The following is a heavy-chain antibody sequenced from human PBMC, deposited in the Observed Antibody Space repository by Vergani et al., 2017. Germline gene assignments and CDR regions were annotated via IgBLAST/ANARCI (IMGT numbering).Heavy chain of an antibody. Sequence: QVQLVESGGGVVQPGRSLRLSCAASGFTFSSYGMHWVRQAPGKGLEWVAVIYSGGSTYYADSVKGRFTISRDNSKNTLYLQMNSLRAEDTAVYYCARGAANDAFDIWGQGTMVTVSS. CDR1: GFTFSSYG. D-gene: IGHD2-15*01. J-gene: IGHJ3*02. V-gene: IGHV3-NL1*01. CDR2: IYSGGST. CDR3: ARGAANDAFDI.